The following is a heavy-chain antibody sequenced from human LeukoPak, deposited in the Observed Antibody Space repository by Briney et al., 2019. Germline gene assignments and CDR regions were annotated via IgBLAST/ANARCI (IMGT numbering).Heavy chain of an antibody. CDR1: GFTFSSYS. D-gene: IGHD3-10*01. V-gene: IGHV3-21*01. J-gene: IGHJ3*02. CDR2: KDTSASYI. CDR3: ARGRSITLLRGVAMSDGFDI. Sequence: PGGSLRLSCAASGFTFSSYSMNWVRQAPGKGLEWVSFKDTSASYIYYGDSVKGRFTISRDNAKNSLFLQMNRLRAEDTAVYYCARGRSITLLRGVAMSDGFDIWGQGAMVTVSS.